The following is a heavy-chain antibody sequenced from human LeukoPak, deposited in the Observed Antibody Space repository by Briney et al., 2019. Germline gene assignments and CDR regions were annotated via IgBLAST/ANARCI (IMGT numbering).Heavy chain of an antibody. J-gene: IGHJ6*03. Sequence: SETLSLTCTVSGGSISSSSYYWGWIRQPPGKGLEWIGSIYYSGSTYYNPSLKSRVTISVDTSKNQFSLKLSSVTAADTAVYYCARGDCSGSICYSPMDVWGTGTTVTVSS. CDR2: IYYSGST. D-gene: IGHD2-21*01. V-gene: IGHV4-39*01. CDR3: ARGDCSGSICYSPMDV. CDR1: GGSISSSSYY.